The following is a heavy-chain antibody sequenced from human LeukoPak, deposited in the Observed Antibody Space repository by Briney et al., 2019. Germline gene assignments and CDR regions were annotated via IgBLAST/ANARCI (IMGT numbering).Heavy chain of an antibody. CDR1: GFTFSSYA. Sequence: GGSLRLSCAASGFTFSSYAMSWVRQAPGKGLEWVSSMSGSGGSTYYADSVNGRFTISRDDSKNTLYLQMNSLRAEDTAVYYCARVRYGELDVWGQGTTVTVSS. D-gene: IGHD4-17*01. J-gene: IGHJ6*02. CDR2: MSGSGGST. CDR3: ARVRYGELDV. V-gene: IGHV3-23*01.